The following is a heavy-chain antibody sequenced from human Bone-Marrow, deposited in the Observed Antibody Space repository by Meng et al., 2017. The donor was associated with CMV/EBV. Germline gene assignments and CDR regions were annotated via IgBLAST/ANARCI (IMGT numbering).Heavy chain of an antibody. D-gene: IGHD1-1*01. CDR1: GFTFDDYA. V-gene: IGHV3-9*01. J-gene: IGHJ4*02. CDR3: AKAKLEPYYFDY. CDR2: ISWNSGSI. Sequence: GGSLRLSCAASGFTFDDYAMHWVRQAPGKGLEWVSGISWNSGSIGYADSVKGRFTISRDNAKNSLYLQMNSLRAEDTALYYCAKAKLEPYYFDYWGQGTPVTGSS.